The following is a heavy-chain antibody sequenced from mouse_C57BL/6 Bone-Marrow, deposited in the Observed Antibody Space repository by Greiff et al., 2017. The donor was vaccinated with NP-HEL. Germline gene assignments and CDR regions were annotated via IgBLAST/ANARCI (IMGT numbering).Heavy chain of an antibody. J-gene: IGHJ1*03. Sequence: VQLKESGPVLVKPGASVKMSCKASGYTFTDYYMNWVKQSHGKSLEWIGVINPYNGGTSYNQTFKGKATLTVDKSSSTAYMELNSLTSEDSAVYYCAREGYYGSSHWYFDVWGTGTTVTVSS. V-gene: IGHV1-19*01. CDR1: GYTFTDYY. CDR2: INPYNGGT. D-gene: IGHD1-1*01. CDR3: AREGYYGSSHWYFDV.